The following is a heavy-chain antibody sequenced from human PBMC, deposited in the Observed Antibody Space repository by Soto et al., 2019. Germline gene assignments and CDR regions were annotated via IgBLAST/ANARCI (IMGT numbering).Heavy chain of an antibody. CDR3: ARGNGAARVPLIDY. J-gene: IGHJ4*02. V-gene: IGHV3-21*01. Sequence: GGSLRLSCAASGFTFSSYSMNWVRQAPGKGLEWVSSISSSSSYIYYADSVKGRFTISRDNAKNSLYLQMNSLRAEDTAVYYCARGNGAARVPLIDYWGQGTLVTVSS. CDR1: GFTFSSYS. CDR2: ISSSSSYI. D-gene: IGHD3-10*01.